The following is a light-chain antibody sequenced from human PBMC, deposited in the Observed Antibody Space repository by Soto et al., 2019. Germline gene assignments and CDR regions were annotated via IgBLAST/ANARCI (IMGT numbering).Light chain of an antibody. V-gene: IGKV3-20*01. CDR3: QQYGSSRGYT. Sequence: EIVLTQSPGTLSLSPGERATLSCRASQSVSSIYLAWYQQKPGQAPRLLIYGASSRATGIPDRFSGSGSGTDFTLTISRLEPEDFAVYYCQQYGSSRGYTFGQGTKLEIK. J-gene: IGKJ2*01. CDR1: QSVSSIY. CDR2: GAS.